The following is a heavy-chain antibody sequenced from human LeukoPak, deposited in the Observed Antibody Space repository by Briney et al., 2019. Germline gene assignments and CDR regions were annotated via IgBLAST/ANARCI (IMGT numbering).Heavy chain of an antibody. Sequence: SVKVSCKASGGTFSSYAISWVRQAPGQGLEWMGGIIPIFGTANYALKFQGRVTITADESTSTAYMELSSLRSEDTAVYYCARDLVVGYYDSSGYFVYWGQGTLVTVSS. CDR2: IIPIFGTA. CDR3: ARDLVVGYYDSSGYFVY. CDR1: GGTFSSYA. D-gene: IGHD3-22*01. V-gene: IGHV1-69*13. J-gene: IGHJ4*02.